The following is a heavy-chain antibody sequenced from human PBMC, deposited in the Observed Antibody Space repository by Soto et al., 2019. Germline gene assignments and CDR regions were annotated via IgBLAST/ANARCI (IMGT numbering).Heavy chain of an antibody. D-gene: IGHD2-15*01. CDR3: AKGLVIVVVDSRNSVGEYFQH. CDR2: ISGSGGST. J-gene: IGHJ1*01. CDR1: GFTFSSYA. V-gene: IGHV3-23*01. Sequence: GGSLRLSCAASGFTFSSYAMSWVRQALGKGLEWVSAISGSGGSTYHADSVKGRFTISRDNSKNTLHLQMNSLRAEDTAVYYCAKGLVIVVVDSRNSVGEYFQHWGQGTLVTVSS.